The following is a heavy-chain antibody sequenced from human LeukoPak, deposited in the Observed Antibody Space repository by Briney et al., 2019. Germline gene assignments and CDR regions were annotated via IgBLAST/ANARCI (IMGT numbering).Heavy chain of an antibody. J-gene: IGHJ6*04. CDR1: GFTFSDYY. V-gene: IGHV3-11*06. CDR2: ISSSSSYT. D-gene: IGHD2-2*01. CDR3: ASLRGEVVPAAMLYYYYGMDV. Sequence: GGSLRLYCAASGFTFSDYYMSRIRQAPGKGLEWVSYISSSSSYTNYADSVKGRFTISRDNAKNSMYLQMNSLRAEDTAVYYCASLRGEVVPAAMLYYYYGMDVWGKGATVTVSS.